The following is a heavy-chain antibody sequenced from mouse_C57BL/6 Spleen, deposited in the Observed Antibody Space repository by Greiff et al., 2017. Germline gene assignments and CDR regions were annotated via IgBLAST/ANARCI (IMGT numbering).Heavy chain of an antibody. D-gene: IGHD2-4*01. Sequence: QVHVKQPGAELVKPGASVKMSCKASGYTFTSYWITWVKQRPGQGLEWIGDIYPGSGSTNYNEKFKSKATLTVDTSSSTAYMQLSSLTSEDSAVYYCARRGIRSYFDYWGQGTTLTVSS. CDR3: ARRGIRSYFDY. V-gene: IGHV1-55*01. CDR2: IYPGSGST. CDR1: GYTFTSYW. J-gene: IGHJ2*01.